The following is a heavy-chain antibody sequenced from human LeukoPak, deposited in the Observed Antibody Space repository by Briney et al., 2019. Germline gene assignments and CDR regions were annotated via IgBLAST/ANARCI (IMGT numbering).Heavy chain of an antibody. V-gene: IGHV1-2*06. CDR3: ARVQANWGSVGAFDI. CDR2: INPNSGGT. D-gene: IGHD7-27*01. Sequence: EASVKVSCKTSGYTFTDYYINWVRQAPGQGLEWMGRINPNSGGTNYAQKFQGRVTMTRDTSISTAYMELSRLRSDDTAVYYCARVQANWGSVGAFDIWGQGTMVTVSS. J-gene: IGHJ3*02. CDR1: GYTFTDYY.